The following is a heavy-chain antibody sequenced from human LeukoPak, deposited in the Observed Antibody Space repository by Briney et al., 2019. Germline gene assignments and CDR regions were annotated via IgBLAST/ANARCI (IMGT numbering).Heavy chain of an antibody. CDR2: ISGSGGST. CDR1: GFSVSDLY. J-gene: IGHJ4*02. CDR3: AKEGPYYFDY. Sequence: PGGSLRLSCTASGFSVSDLYMTWARQAPGRGLEWVSAISGSGGSTYYADSVKGRFTISRDNSKNTLYLQMNSLRAEDTAVYYCAKEGPYYFDYWGQGTLVTVSS. V-gene: IGHV3-23*01.